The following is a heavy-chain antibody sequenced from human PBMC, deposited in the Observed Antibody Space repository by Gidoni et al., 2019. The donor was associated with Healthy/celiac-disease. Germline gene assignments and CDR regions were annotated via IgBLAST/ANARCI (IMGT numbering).Heavy chain of an antibody. CDR2: IYWDDDK. J-gene: IGHJ4*02. V-gene: IGHV2-5*02. Sequence: QITLKESGPTLVKPTQTLTLTCTFSGFSLSTSGVVVGWIRHPPGKALEWLALIYWDDDKRYSPSLKSRLTITKDTAKNQVVLTMTNMDPVDTATYYCAHIPPYYYDSSGHYFDYWGQGTLVTVSS. CDR3: AHIPPYYYDSSGHYFDY. D-gene: IGHD3-22*01. CDR1: GFSLSTSGVV.